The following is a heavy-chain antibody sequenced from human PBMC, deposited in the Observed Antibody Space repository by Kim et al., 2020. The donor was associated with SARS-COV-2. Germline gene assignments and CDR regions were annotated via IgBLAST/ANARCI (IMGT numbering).Heavy chain of an antibody. CDR3: ARQVYDGSGSYYNSRGMDV. Sequence: GESLKISCKGSGYSFTSYWIGWVRQMPGKGLEWMGIIYPGDSDTRYSPSFQGQVTISADKSISTAYLQWSSLKASDTAMYYCARQVYDGSGSYYNSRGMDVWGQGTTVTVSS. CDR1: GYSFTSYW. J-gene: IGHJ6*02. D-gene: IGHD3-10*01. CDR2: IYPGDSDT. V-gene: IGHV5-51*01.